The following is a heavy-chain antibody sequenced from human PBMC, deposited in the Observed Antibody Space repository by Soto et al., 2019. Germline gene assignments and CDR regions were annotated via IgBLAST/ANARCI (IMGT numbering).Heavy chain of an antibody. D-gene: IGHD1-26*01. CDR1: GFTVSSNY. CDR3: ARDWRVGFDY. J-gene: IGHJ4*02. V-gene: IGHV3-66*01. CDR2: IYSGGST. Sequence: EVQLVESGGGLVQPGGSLRLSCAASGFTVSSNYMSWVRQAPGKGLEWVSVIYSGGSTYYADSVKGRFTSSRDNSKNTLYLQMNGLRAEDTGVYYCARDWRVGFDYWGQGTLVTVSS.